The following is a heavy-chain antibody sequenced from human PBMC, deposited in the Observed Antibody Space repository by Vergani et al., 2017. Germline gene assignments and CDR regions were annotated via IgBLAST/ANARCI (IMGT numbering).Heavy chain of an antibody. CDR2: ISGSGGST. CDR3: AKTISGSYYQHDC. CDR1: GFTFSRSA. D-gene: IGHD1-26*01. Sequence: EVQLLESGGGLVQPGGSLRLSCIASGFTFSRSAMSWVRQAPGKGLEWVSVISGSGGSTDYADSVKGRFTISRDNSKNTLHLQMNSLRAGDTAVYFCAKTISGSYYQHDCWEQGTLIIVS. J-gene: IGHJ4*02. V-gene: IGHV3-23*01.